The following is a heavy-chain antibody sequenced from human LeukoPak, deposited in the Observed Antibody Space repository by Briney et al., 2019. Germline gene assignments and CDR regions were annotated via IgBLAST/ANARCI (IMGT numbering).Heavy chain of an antibody. CDR2: INAGNGNT. Sequence: ASVKVSCKASGYTFTSYAMHSVRQAPGQRLEWMGWINAGNGNTKYSQKFQGRVTLTRDTSASTAYMELSSLRSEDTAVYYCARALIGYDILTGYYTVWAFDIWGQGTMVTVSS. CDR3: ARALIGYDILTGYYTVWAFDI. J-gene: IGHJ3*02. V-gene: IGHV1-3*01. D-gene: IGHD3-9*01. CDR1: GYTFTSYA.